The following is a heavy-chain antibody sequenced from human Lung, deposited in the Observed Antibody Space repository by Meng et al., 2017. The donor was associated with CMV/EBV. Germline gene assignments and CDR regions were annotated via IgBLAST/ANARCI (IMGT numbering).Heavy chain of an antibody. Sequence: GESLKISCVASGFSFSKHWMSWVRQAPGKGLEYLANINLYGSEKFYMDSVKGRFTISRDKAKNSLFLQMNSLRAEDTAVDYCVTEQDRLGGIWGQGKQVTVAS. CDR3: VTEQDRLGGI. J-gene: IGHJ4*03. CDR2: INLYGSEK. D-gene: IGHD1/OR15-1a*01. CDR1: GFSFSKHW. V-gene: IGHV3-7*01.